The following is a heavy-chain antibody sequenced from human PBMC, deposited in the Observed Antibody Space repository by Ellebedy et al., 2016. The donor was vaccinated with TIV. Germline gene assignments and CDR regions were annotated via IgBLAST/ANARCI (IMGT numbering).Heavy chain of an antibody. Sequence: GGSLRLXCAASGFSFSTYTMDWVRQAPGKGLEWISAITKTAEKTYYADSVRGRIIVSRDNSRNTLFLQMNSLRAEETALYYCVKRAGATVAGRAFDIWGQGTMVTVSS. J-gene: IGHJ3*02. V-gene: IGHV3-23*01. CDR1: GFSFSTYT. D-gene: IGHD6-13*01. CDR2: ITKTAEKT. CDR3: VKRAGATVAGRAFDI.